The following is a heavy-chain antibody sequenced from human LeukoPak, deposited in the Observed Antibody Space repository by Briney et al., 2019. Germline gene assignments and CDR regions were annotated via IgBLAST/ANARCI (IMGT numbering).Heavy chain of an antibody. CDR1: GGSTSSSSYY. J-gene: IGHJ4*02. Sequence: NPSETLSLTCTVSGGSTSSSSYYWGWIRQPPGKGLEWIGSIYYSGSTYYNPSLKSRVTISVDTSNNQFSLKLRSVTAADTAVYFCTTRLTKVTGRPFYFDYWGQGALVTVSS. CDR3: TTRLTKVTGRPFYFDY. V-gene: IGHV4-39*07. CDR2: IYYSGST. D-gene: IGHD1-1*01.